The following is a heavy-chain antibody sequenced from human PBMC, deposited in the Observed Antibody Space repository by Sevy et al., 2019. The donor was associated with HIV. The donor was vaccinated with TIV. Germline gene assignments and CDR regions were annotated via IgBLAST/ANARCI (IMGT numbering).Heavy chain of an antibody. CDR1: GFTFSDYY. Sequence: GGSLRLSCAASGFTFSDYYMSWIRQAPGKGLEWVSYISSSGSTIYYADSVKGRFTISRDNAKNSLYLQMNSLRAEDTAVYYCARDNPYCGGDSFEGDAFDIWGQGTMVTVSS. CDR3: ARDNPYCGGDSFEGDAFDI. J-gene: IGHJ3*02. V-gene: IGHV3-11*01. D-gene: IGHD2-21*02. CDR2: ISSSGSTI.